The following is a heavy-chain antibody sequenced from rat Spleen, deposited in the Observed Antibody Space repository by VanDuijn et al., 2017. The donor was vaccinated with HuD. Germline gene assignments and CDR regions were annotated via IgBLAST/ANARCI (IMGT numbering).Heavy chain of an antibody. CDR2: MWYDGDT. CDR3: TRRGEYSSSSFDF. Sequence: EVQVKESGPGLVQPSQTLSLTCTVSGISFTDYSVHWVRQPPGKGLEWMGRMWYDGDTAYNSALKSRLSINRDTSKSQVFLQMSSLQTEDSAIYYCTRRGEYSSSSFDFWGQGVMVTVSS. V-gene: IGHV2S63*01. D-gene: IGHD1-2*01. CDR1: GISFTDYS. J-gene: IGHJ2*01.